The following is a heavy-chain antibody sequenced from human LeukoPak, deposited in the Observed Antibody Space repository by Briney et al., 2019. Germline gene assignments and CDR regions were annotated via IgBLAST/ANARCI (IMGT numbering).Heavy chain of an antibody. D-gene: IGHD4-17*01. J-gene: IGHJ4*02. CDR2: IKQDGSEK. V-gene: IGHV3-7*01. CDR1: GFTFSSYW. CDR3: VRLFGGVTTFDY. Sequence: GGSLRLSCAASGFTFSSYWMSWVRQAPGKGLEWVANIKQDGSEKYYVDSVKGRFTISRDNAKNSLYLQVNSLRVDDTAVYYCVRLFGGVTTFDYWGQETLVTVSS.